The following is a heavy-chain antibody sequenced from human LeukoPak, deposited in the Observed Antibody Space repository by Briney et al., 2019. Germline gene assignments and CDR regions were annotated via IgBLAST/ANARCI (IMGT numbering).Heavy chain of an antibody. Sequence: GASVKVSCKASGYTFTSYYMHWVRQAPGQGLEWMGIINPSGGSTTYAQKFQGRVTMTRDTSTSTVHMELSSLRSEDTAVYYCARVSSGYEGSDDWGQGTLVSVSS. V-gene: IGHV1-46*01. CDR3: ARVSSGYEGSDD. CDR1: GYTFTSYY. J-gene: IGHJ4*02. D-gene: IGHD5-12*01. CDR2: INPSGGST.